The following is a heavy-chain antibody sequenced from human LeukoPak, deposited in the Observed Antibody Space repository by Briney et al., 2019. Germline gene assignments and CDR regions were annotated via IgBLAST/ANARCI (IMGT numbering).Heavy chain of an antibody. CDR1: GGSITSSTYY. V-gene: IGHV4-39*07. D-gene: IGHD6-13*01. CDR3: ARVRGYSSSWFNF. CDR2: IYYSGST. Sequence: SETLSLTCTVSGGSITSSTYYWGWVRQPPGKWLEWIGCIYYSGSTYCNPSRKSRVTISADTSKNQFFLKLSSVTAADPAVYYCARVRGYSSSWFNFWGQGTLVTVSS. J-gene: IGHJ5*01.